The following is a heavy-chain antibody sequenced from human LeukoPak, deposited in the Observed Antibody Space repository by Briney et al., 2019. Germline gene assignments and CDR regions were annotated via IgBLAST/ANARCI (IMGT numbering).Heavy chain of an antibody. D-gene: IGHD3-22*01. CDR1: GGSMSSYY. CDR3: ARTSQYYYDSSGYYFFDY. CDR2: IYTSGST. J-gene: IGHJ4*02. V-gene: IGHV4-4*07. Sequence: ASETLSLICSVSGGSMSSYYWSWIRQPPGKGLEWIGRIYTSGSTNYNPSLKSRVTMSVDTSKNQFSLKLSSVTAADTAVYYCARTSQYYYDSSGYYFFDYWGQGTLVTVSS.